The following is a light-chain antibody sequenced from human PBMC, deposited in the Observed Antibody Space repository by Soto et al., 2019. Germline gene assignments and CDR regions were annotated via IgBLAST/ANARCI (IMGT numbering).Light chain of an antibody. J-gene: IGKJ1*01. CDR3: QQYYSTPRT. Sequence: DIVMTQSPDSLAVSLGERATINCKSRQSVLYSSNNRDYLAWYQQKPGQPPKLLIYWASTRQFGVPDRFSGSGSGTDFSLTISSLQAEDVAVYYCQQYYSTPRTFGQGTKVEIK. V-gene: IGKV4-1*01. CDR2: WAS. CDR1: QSVLYSSNNRDY.